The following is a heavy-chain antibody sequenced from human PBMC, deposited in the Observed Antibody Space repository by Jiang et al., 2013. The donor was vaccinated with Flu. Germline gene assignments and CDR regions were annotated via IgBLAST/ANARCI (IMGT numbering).Heavy chain of an antibody. Sequence: GPGLVKPSGTLSLTCAVSGGSITKNYWWSWVRQPPGKGLEWIGDIYHTGSTHYNASLESRVTISVDKSRDYFSLNLTSVTAADTAVYYCARFIQGAPLSYDVPTFVTWGLGVRVTVSS. CDR2: IYHTGST. J-gene: IGHJ4*02. CDR3: ARFIQGAPLSYDVPTFVT. V-gene: IGHV4-4*02. CDR1: GGSITKNYW. D-gene: IGHD3-10*02.